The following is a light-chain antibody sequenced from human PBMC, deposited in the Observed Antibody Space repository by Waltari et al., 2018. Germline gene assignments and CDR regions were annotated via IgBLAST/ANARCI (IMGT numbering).Light chain of an antibody. CDR2: DSS. CDR1: HTISSAY. J-gene: IGKJ4*01. CDR3: QQFGGSVT. V-gene: IGKV3-20*01. Sequence: ALTQCPDSLSLSPGEGATLSCRASHTISSAYLAWFQQKPGQAPSLLTYDSSRRATGIPDRFSGRGSGTAFTLTISRLEPEDFAVYYCQQFGGSVTFGGGTKVEIK.